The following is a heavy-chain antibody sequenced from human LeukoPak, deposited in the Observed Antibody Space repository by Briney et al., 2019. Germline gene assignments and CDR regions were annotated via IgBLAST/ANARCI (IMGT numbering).Heavy chain of an antibody. V-gene: IGHV1-18*01. J-gene: IGHJ4*02. CDR1: GYTFTSYG. CDR2: ISAYNGNT. CDR3: ARDLRGTYYLGGHDY. D-gene: IGHD1-26*01. Sequence: ASVKVSCKASGYTFTSYGISWVRQAPGQGLEWMGWISAYNGNTNYAQKLQGRVTMTTDTSTSTAYMELRSLRSDDTAVYYCARDLRGTYYLGGHDYWGQGTLVTVSS.